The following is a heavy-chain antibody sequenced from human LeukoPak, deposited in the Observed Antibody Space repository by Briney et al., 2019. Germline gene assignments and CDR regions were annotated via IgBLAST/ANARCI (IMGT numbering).Heavy chain of an antibody. J-gene: IGHJ5*02. CDR1: GGSISSSNW. CDR2: IYHSGST. D-gene: IGHD1-26*01. V-gene: IGHV4-4*02. CDR3: ASVFNSGSYYEGNWFDP. Sequence: PSETLSLTCAVSGGSISSSNWWSWVRQPPGKGLEWIGEIYHSGSTNYNPSLKSRVTISVDKSKNQFSLKLSSVTAADTAVYYCASVFNSGSYYEGNWFDPWGQGTLVTVSS.